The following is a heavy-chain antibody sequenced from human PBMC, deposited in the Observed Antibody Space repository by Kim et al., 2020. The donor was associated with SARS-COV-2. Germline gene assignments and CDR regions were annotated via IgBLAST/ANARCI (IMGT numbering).Heavy chain of an antibody. CDR1: GFTFSSYA. CDR3: AKTVGSSMIVVGLGYSYFDL. Sequence: GGSLRLSCAASGFTFSSYAMSWVRQAPGKGLEWVSAISGSGGSTYYADSVKGRFTISRDNSKNTLYLQMNSLRAEDTAVYYCAKTVGSSMIVVGLGYSYFDLWGRGTLVTVSS. CDR2: ISGSGGST. D-gene: IGHD3-22*01. J-gene: IGHJ2*01. V-gene: IGHV3-23*01.